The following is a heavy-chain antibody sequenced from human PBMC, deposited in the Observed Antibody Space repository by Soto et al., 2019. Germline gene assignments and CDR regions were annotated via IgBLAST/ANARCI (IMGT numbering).Heavy chain of an antibody. V-gene: IGHV1-69*01. CDR3: ARDRDDYGSGNYYNRIDF. D-gene: IGHD3-10*01. Sequence: QVQLVQSGAEVKKPGSSVKVSCKASGGIFSTYAISWLRQAPVQGLEWMGGIIPLFGTPNYAQRFQGRVTIIADESTSTAYMELSRLRSEDTAVYYCARDRDDYGSGNYYNRIDFWGQGTLVTVSS. J-gene: IGHJ4*02. CDR1: GGIFSTYA. CDR2: IIPLFGTP.